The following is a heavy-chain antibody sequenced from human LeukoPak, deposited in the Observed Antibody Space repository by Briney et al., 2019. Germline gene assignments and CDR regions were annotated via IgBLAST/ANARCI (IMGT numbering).Heavy chain of an antibody. J-gene: IGHJ6*03. V-gene: IGHV4-59*01. CDR2: IYYSGST. Sequence: SETLSLTCTVSGGSISSYYWSWIRQPPGKGLEWIGYIYYSGSTNYDPSLKSRVTISVDTSKNQFSLKLRSVTAADTAVYYCAKTPEGYCRGRSCYPYYSHRDVGGKGTRVPVS. CDR1: GGSISSYY. D-gene: IGHD2-15*01. CDR3: AKTPEGYCRGRSCYPYYSHRDV.